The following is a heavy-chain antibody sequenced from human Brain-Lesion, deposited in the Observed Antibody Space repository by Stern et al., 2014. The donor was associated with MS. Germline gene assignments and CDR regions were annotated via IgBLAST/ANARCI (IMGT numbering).Heavy chain of an antibody. J-gene: IGHJ5*02. V-gene: IGHV3-53*01. Sequence: MQLVESGGKLIQPGESLRISCAASGFSVSNNYMNWVRQAPGKGLEWVXLIYSGGGTYYADSVKGRFTISRDNSKNTLYLQMNNLRAEDTAVYYCARDRTCTGGSCYGTWGQGTLVTVSS. CDR1: GFSVSNNY. CDR3: ARDRTCTGGSCYGT. D-gene: IGHD2-15*01. CDR2: IYSGGGT.